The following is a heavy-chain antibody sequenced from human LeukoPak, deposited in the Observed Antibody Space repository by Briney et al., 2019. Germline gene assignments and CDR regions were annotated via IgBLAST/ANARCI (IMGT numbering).Heavy chain of an antibody. D-gene: IGHD5-12*01. J-gene: IGHJ4*02. CDR2: FNSDGITT. CDR3: AKGTMYSGYDPFDY. CDR1: GFTFSSYW. Sequence: GGSLRPSCAASGFTFSSYWMHWVRQALGEGLVWVSRFNSDGITTSYADSVKGRFTISRDNAKNSLYLQMNSLRAEDTALYYCAKGTMYSGYDPFDYWGQGTLVTVSS. V-gene: IGHV3-74*01.